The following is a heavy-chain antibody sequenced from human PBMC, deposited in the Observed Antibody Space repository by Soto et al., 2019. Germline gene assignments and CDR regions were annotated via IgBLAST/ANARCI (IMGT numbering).Heavy chain of an antibody. D-gene: IGHD6-6*01. CDR1: CGSISRDDYY. CDR3: AGDRSNSPDYFDY. CDR2: IYYSGKT. J-gene: IGHJ4*02. Sequence: SETLSLTCTVSCGSISRDDYYWTWIRQPPGKGLEWIGYIYYSGKTIYNPSLESRLTISIDTSKNHFSLKLSSVSAADTAVYYCAGDRSNSPDYFDYWGQGTLVTVSS. V-gene: IGHV4-30-4*01.